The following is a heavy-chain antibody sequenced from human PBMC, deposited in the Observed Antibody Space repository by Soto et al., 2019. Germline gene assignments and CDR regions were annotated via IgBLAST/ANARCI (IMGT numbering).Heavy chain of an antibody. CDR1: GGTFSSYA. CDR2: IIPIFGTA. CDR3: ASSRGYCSRTSCYAGAFDI. J-gene: IGHJ3*02. V-gene: IGHV1-69*01. Sequence: QVQLVQSGAEVKKPGSSVKVSCKASGGTFSSYAISWVRQAPGQGLEWMGGIIPIFGTANYAQKFQGRVKITAAESTSTAYMELSSLRSKDTAVYYCASSRGYCSRTSCYAGAFDIWGQGTMVTVSS. D-gene: IGHD2-2*03.